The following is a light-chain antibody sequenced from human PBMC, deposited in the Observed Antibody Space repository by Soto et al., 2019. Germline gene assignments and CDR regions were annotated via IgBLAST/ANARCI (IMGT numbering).Light chain of an antibody. CDR3: LQDFDFPWT. CDR2: DAS. Sequence: AIQLTQSPSSLSAAVGDTVTLTCRARQAVNKGLGWYQQKPGKAPKVLIYDASSLSRGVPSRFSGSGSGTHCTLTLNSLQPDDFATYYCLQDFDFPWTVGQGTKVEMK. CDR1: QAVNKG. J-gene: IGKJ1*01. V-gene: IGKV1-6*01.